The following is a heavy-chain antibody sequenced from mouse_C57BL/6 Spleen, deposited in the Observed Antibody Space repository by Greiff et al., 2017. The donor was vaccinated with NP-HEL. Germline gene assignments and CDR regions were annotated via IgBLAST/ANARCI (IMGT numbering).Heavy chain of an antibody. CDR1: GFTFSDYG. D-gene: IGHD6-1*01. CDR3: ARGHKGVLAY. J-gene: IGHJ3*01. V-gene: IGHV5-17*01. CDR2: ISSGSSTI. Sequence: EVKLMESGGGLVKPGGSLKLSCAASGFTFSDYGMHWVRQAPEKGLEWVAYISSGSSTIYYADTVKGRFTISRDNAKNTLFLQMTSLRSEDTAMYYCARGHKGVLAYWGQGTLVTVSA.